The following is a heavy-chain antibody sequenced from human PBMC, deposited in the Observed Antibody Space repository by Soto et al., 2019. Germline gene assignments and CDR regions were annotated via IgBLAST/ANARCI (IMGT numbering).Heavy chain of an antibody. D-gene: IGHD2-8*02. CDR2: IYYSGST. CDR3: ARDKITGLFDY. CDR1: GGSISSYY. Sequence: PSETLSLTCTVSGGSISSYYWSWIRQPPGKGLEWIGYIYYSGSTNYNPSLKSRVTISVDTSKNQFSLKLSSVTAADTAVYDCARDKITGLFDYWGQGTLVPVSS. J-gene: IGHJ4*02. V-gene: IGHV4-59*12.